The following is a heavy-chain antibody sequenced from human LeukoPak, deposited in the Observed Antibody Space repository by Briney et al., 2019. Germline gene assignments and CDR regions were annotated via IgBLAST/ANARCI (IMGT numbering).Heavy chain of an antibody. CDR2: IRSKIYGGTP. V-gene: IGHV3-49*04. CDR3: AKVGEDSGWTPYEGNYYYYMDV. CDR1: GFTFGDYA. D-gene: IGHD6-19*01. J-gene: IGHJ6*03. Sequence: GGSLRLSCTASGFTFGDYAMTWVRQAPGKGLEWVGFIRSKIYGGTPEYAASVKGRFTISRDDSKGVAYLQMNSLKTEDTAVYYCAKVGEDSGWTPYEGNYYYYMDVWGKGTTVTISS.